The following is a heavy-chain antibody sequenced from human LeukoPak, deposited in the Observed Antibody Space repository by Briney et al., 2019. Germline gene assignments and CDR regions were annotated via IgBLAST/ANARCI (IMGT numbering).Heavy chain of an antibody. Sequence: SQTLSLTCTVSGGSISSGSYYWSWIRQPAGKGLEWIERIYTSGSTNYNPSLKSRVTISVDTSKNQFSLKLSSVTAADTAVYYCARDSVELGSVAGNFDYWGQGTLVTVSS. CDR2: IYTSGST. CDR3: ARDSVELGSVAGNFDY. J-gene: IGHJ4*02. CDR1: GGSISSGSYY. D-gene: IGHD6-19*01. V-gene: IGHV4-61*02.